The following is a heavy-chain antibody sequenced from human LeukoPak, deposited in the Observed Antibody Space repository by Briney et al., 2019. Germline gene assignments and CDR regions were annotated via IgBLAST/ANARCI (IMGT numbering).Heavy chain of an antibody. D-gene: IGHD2-2*01. CDR3: ARLVPAATSDY. J-gene: IGHJ4*02. CDR1: GFTLSTYT. CDR2: ISSSSSYI. Sequence: GGSLRLSCAASGFTLSTYTMSWVRQAPGKGLEWVSSISSSSSYIYYADSVKGRFTISRDNAKNSLYLQMNSLRAEDTAVYYCARLVPAATSDYWGQGTLVTVSS. V-gene: IGHV3-21*01.